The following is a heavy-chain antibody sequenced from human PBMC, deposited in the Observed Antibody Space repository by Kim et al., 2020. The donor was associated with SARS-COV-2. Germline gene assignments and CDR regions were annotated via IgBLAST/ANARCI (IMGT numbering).Heavy chain of an antibody. CDR1: GGSISSGGYY. CDR3: ARGGTTGYCSSTSCYVEHGYGMDV. V-gene: IGHV4-31*03. J-gene: IGHJ6*02. Sequence: SETLSLTCTVSGGSISSGGYYWSWIRQHPGKGLEWIGYIYYSGSTYYNPSLKSRVTISVDTSKNQFSLKLSSVTAADTAVYYCARGGTTGYCSSTSCYVEHGYGMDVWGQGTTVTVSS. D-gene: IGHD2-2*01. CDR2: IYYSGST.